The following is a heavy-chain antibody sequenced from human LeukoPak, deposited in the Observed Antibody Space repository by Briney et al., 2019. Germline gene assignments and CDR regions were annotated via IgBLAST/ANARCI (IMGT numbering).Heavy chain of an antibody. CDR3: ARSLKISSWHSYFEP. CDR2: INPSYGGT. Sequence: ASVTVSFTSSGYTFTDYYIQRVRQAPGQGLDWMGWINPSYGGTDYAKKFQGRVIITRVTSINTAYLEVSRLESDDTAIYYCARSLKISSWHSYFEPWGQGTLVTVSS. CDR1: GYTFTDYY. V-gene: IGHV1-2*02. J-gene: IGHJ5*02. D-gene: IGHD6-13*01.